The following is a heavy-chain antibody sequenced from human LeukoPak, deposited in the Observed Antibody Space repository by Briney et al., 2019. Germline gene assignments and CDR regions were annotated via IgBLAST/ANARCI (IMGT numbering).Heavy chain of an antibody. J-gene: IGHJ3*02. CDR1: GYTFTGYY. D-gene: IGHD3-22*01. CDR3: AREHSSGYYFDAFDI. Sequence: ASVKVSCKASGYTFTGYYMHWVRQAPGQGLEWMGWINPNSGGTNYAQKFQGRVTMTRDTSINTGYMELSRLTSDDTAVYYCAREHSSGYYFDAFDIWGQGTMVTVSS. V-gene: IGHV1-2*02. CDR2: INPNSGGT.